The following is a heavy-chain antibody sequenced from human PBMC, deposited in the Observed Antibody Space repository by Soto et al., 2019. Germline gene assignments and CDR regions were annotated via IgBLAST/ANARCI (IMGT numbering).Heavy chain of an antibody. D-gene: IGHD6-25*01. J-gene: IGHJ4*01. CDR2: ISSSSGST. CDR1: GFTFSTYA. CDR3: AKQPLKVPLRFDY. V-gene: IGHV3-23*01. Sequence: EVQLLESGGGLVQPGGSLRLSCAASGFTFSTYAMAWVRQAPGKGLEWVSSISSSSGSTFYADSVKGRFTISRDNSENTLSLQMNSLRAQDTAVYYCAKQPLKVPLRFDYWGHGTLVTVYS.